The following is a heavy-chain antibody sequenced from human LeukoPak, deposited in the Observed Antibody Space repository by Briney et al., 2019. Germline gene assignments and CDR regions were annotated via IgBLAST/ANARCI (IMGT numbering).Heavy chain of an antibody. CDR1: GYTFTSYG. D-gene: IGHD3-10*01. CDR3: ARRRTMVRGINWFDP. V-gene: IGHV1-18*01. Sequence: GASVKVSCKASGYTFTSYGISWVRQAPGQGLEWMGWISAYNGNTNYAQKLQGRVTMTTDTSTSTAYMELRSLRSDDTAVYYCARRRTMVRGINWFDPWGQGTLVTVSS. J-gene: IGHJ5*02. CDR2: ISAYNGNT.